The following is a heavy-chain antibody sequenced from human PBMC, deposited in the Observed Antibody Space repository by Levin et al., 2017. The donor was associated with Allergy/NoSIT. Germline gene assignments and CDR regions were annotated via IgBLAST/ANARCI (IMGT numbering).Heavy chain of an antibody. V-gene: IGHV3-23*01. D-gene: IGHD3-22*01. CDR3: AKGWLFGRLVDY. CDR1: GFTFSSYA. Sequence: GGSLRLSCAASGFTFSSYAMSWVRQAPGKGLEWVSAISGSGDSTYYADSVKGRFTISRDNSKNTLYLQMNSLRAEDTAVYYCAKGWLFGRLVDYWGQGTLVTVSS. J-gene: IGHJ4*02. CDR2: ISGSGDST.